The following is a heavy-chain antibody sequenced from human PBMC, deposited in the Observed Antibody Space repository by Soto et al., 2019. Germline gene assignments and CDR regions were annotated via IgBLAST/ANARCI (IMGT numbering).Heavy chain of an antibody. J-gene: IGHJ4*02. V-gene: IGHV4-34*01. CDR1: GGSFSGYY. CDR3: ARGSLGGGWFYY. CDR2: INHSGST. D-gene: IGHD6-19*01. Sequence: SETLSLTCAVYGGSFSGYYWSWIRQPPGKGLEWIGEINHSGSTNYNPSLKSRVTISVDTSKNQFSLKLSSVTAADTAVYYCARGSLGGGWFYYWGQGTLVTVSS.